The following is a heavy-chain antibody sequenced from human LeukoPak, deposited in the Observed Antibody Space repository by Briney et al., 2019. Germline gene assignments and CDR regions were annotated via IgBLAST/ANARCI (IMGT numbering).Heavy chain of an antibody. V-gene: IGHV3-15*01. D-gene: IGHD6-6*01. J-gene: IGHJ4*01. Sequence: GGSLRLSCAASGFSFSNAWMSWVRQAPGKGLEWVGCIKSKTDCGKSEYAAPVKVRLTISSDDSKNTLHMHMNSLKTEATADYYCATDPSSSSYYWGQGTLVTVSS. CDR3: ATDPSSSSYY. CDR2: IKSKTDCGKS. CDR1: GFSFSNAW.